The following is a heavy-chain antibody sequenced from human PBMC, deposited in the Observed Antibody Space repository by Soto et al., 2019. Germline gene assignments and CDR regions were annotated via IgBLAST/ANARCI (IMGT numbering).Heavy chain of an antibody. CDR2: IMPIFRTP. CDR3: PRAKVRLQIGANYPYLLDV. J-gene: IGHJ6*02. CDR1: GGTFSNSA. D-gene: IGHD1-7*01. V-gene: IGHV1-69*12. Sequence: QVQLEQSGAEVKKPGSSVKVSCKTSGGTFSNSAISWVRQAPGQGPEWMGGIMPIFRTPDYAQKFQDRVTITADDSTTTAYMALRGLTSDDTAVYYCPRAKVRLQIGANYPYLLDVWGPRTTVTVSS.